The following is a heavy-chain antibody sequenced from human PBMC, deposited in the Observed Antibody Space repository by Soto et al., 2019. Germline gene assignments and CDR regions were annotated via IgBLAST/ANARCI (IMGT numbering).Heavy chain of an antibody. CDR3: ATATLRQGYYYYYGMDV. CDR2: FDPEDGET. V-gene: IGHV1-24*01. CDR1: GYTLTELS. D-gene: IGHD3-16*01. Sequence: ASVKVSCKVSGYTLTELSMHWVRQAPGKGLEWMGGFDPEDGETIYAQKFQGRVTMTGDTSTDTAYMELSSLRSEDTAVYYCATATLRQGYYYYYGMDVWGQGTTVTVSS. J-gene: IGHJ6*02.